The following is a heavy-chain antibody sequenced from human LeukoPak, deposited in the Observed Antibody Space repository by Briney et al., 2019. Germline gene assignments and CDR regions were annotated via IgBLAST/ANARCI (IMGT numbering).Heavy chain of an antibody. CDR2: IYHSGTT. J-gene: IGHJ6*03. Sequence: SETLSLTCTVSGGSISSGGYYWGWFRQPPGKGPEWIGCIYHSGTTYYNPSLKSRVTISVDTSKNQFSLMISSVTAADTAVYYCARQGGSNSPYYYYYMDVWGKGTTVTVSS. D-gene: IGHD6-13*01. V-gene: IGHV4-39*01. CDR3: ARQGGSNSPYYYYYMDV. CDR1: GGSISSGGYY.